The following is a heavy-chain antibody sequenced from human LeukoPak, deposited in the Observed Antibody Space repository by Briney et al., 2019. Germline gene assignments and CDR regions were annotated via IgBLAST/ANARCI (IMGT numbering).Heavy chain of an antibody. CDR3: ARNDILTGYLDY. CDR1: GFTVSSNY. J-gene: IGHJ4*02. Sequence: GGSLRLSCAASGFTVSSNYMSWVRQAPGKGLEWFSVIYSGGSTYYADSVKGRFTISRDNSKNTLYLQMNSLRAEDTAVYYCARNDILTGYLDYWGQGTLVTVSS. V-gene: IGHV3-66*01. D-gene: IGHD3-9*01. CDR2: IYSGGST.